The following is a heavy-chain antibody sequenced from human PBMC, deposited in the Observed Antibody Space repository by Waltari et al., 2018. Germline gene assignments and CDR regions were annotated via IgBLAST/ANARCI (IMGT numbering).Heavy chain of an antibody. J-gene: IGHJ4*02. V-gene: IGHV1-69*14. Sequence: QVQLVQSGAEVKKPGSSVKVSCKASGGTFSSYAISWVRQAPGQGLEWMGGIIPIFGTANYAQKFQGRVTMTEDTSTDTAYMELSSLRSEDTAVYYCATGGSIAVAGLHFDYWGQGTLVTVSS. CDR2: IIPIFGTA. CDR3: ATGGSIAVAGLHFDY. D-gene: IGHD6-19*01. CDR1: GGTFSSYA.